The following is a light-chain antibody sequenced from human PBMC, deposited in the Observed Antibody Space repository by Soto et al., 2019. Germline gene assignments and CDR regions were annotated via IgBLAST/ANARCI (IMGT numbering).Light chain of an antibody. CDR1: NSDIGFYNY. CDR3: SSYTSSSPLYV. CDR2: EVA. V-gene: IGLV2-14*01. Sequence: QSVLTQPASVTGSPGQSITISCTGTNSDIGFYNYVSWYQQHPGEAPKLIIYEVAKRPSGVSSRFSGSKSGNTASLTISGLQAEYEADYHCSSYTSSSPLYVFGTGTKVTVL. J-gene: IGLJ1*01.